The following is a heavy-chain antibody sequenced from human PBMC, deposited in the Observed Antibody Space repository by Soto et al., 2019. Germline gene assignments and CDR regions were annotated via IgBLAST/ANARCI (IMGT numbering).Heavy chain of an antibody. CDR1: GDSIIGSGFY. D-gene: IGHD3-10*01. CDR3: ARDHRSLGDYYGIAV. V-gene: IGHV4-31*03. CDR2: IHYTGST. J-gene: IGHJ6*02. Sequence: PSETLSLTCSVSGDSIIGSGFYWSWIRQHPGKALEWIGYIHYTGSTSYSPSLKSRLAISLDASKNQFSLSLSSVTSADTAVYYCARDHRSLGDYYGIAVWGQGTTVTVSS.